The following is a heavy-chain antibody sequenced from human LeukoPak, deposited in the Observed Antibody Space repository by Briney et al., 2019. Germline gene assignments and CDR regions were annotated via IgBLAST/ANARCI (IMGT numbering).Heavy chain of an antibody. CDR3: AKSRYESSGYFDY. Sequence: GGSLRLSCAASGLTFSGYSITSGRQDPGKGLGWVSAFTASGASTDSAESGRRRFTISRDNSGNTVYLQMNSLRAEDTAVYYCAKSRYESSGYFDYWGQGTLVTVSS. D-gene: IGHD3-22*01. J-gene: IGHJ4*02. CDR2: FTASGAST. CDR1: GLTFSGYS. V-gene: IGHV3-23*01.